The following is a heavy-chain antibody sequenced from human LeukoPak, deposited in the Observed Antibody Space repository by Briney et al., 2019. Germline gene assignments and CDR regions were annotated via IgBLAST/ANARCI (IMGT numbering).Heavy chain of an antibody. CDR3: ARGNADIVVVVAATVPGTFDY. Sequence: ASVKVSCKASGYTFTGYYMHWVRQAPGQGLEWMGWINPNSGGTNYAQKFQGRVTITRDTSISTAYMELSRLRSDDTAVYYCARGNADIVVVVAATVPGTFDYWGQGTLVTVSS. D-gene: IGHD2-15*01. CDR1: GYTFTGYY. CDR2: INPNSGGT. J-gene: IGHJ4*02. V-gene: IGHV1-2*02.